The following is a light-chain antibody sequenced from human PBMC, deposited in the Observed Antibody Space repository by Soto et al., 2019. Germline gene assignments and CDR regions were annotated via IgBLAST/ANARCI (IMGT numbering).Light chain of an antibody. CDR2: DAS. CDR1: QSVSRY. V-gene: IGKV3-15*01. Sequence: TQSPSTLSLSPGDRATLTFRASQSVSRYLAWYQQKPGQAPRLLIYDASTLNSGVPSRFSGSGSGTEFTLTISSLQPEDFATYYCQQYNGWPATFGQGTKVDIK. CDR3: QQYNGWPAT. J-gene: IGKJ1*01.